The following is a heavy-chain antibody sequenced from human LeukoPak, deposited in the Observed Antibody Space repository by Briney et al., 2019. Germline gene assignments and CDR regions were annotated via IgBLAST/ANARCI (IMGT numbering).Heavy chain of an antibody. CDR3: VSSGSYYKGYFDY. D-gene: IGHD3-10*01. Sequence: PGGSLRLSCAASGFTFDDYGMSWVRQAPGKGLEWVSGINWNGGSTGYADSVKGRFTISRDNSKNTLYLQMNSLRAEDTAVYYCVSSGSYYKGYFDYWGQGTLVTVSS. CDR1: GFTFDDYG. CDR2: INWNGGST. J-gene: IGHJ4*02. V-gene: IGHV3-20*04.